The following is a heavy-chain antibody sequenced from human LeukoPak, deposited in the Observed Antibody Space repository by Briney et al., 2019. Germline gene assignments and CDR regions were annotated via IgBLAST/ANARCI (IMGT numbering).Heavy chain of an antibody. D-gene: IGHD3-16*02. V-gene: IGHV3-74*01. J-gene: IGHJ4*02. CDR3: ARGTAGYHSSYFDY. Sequence: PGGSLRLSCAASGFTCGSPWMHWVRQAPGKGLVWVSRINSDGSATAYADSVKGRFTISRDNAENTLYLQMNSLRAEDTAVYYCARGTAGYHSSYFDYWGQGTLVTASS. CDR2: INSDGSAT. CDR1: GFTCGSPW.